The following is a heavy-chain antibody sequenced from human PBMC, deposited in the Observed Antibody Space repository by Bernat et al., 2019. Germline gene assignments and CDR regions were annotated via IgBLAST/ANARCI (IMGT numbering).Heavy chain of an antibody. D-gene: IGHD3-22*01. CDR1: GYTFTSYG. J-gene: IGHJ4*02. CDR3: ARVHYYDSSGYSDDY. Sequence: QVQLVLSGAEVKKPGASVKVSCKASGYTFTSYGISWVRQAPGQGLEWMGWISAYNGNTNYAQKLQGRVTMTTDTATSTAYMELRSLRSDDTAVYYCARVHYYDSSGYSDDYWGQGTLVTVSS. CDR2: ISAYNGNT. V-gene: IGHV1-18*01.